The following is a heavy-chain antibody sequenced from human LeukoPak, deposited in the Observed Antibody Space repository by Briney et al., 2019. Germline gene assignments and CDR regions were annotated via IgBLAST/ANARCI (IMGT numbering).Heavy chain of an antibody. CDR2: IDTDGSST. CDR3: ARDLYSSSWYSRSAFDI. Sequence: GGSLRLSCAASGFTFSNYWMHWVRQAPGKGLVWVSRIDTDGSSTTYADSVRGRFTTSRDNAKNTLYLQMNSLRAEDTAVYYCARDLYSSSWYSRSAFDIWGQGTMVTVSS. J-gene: IGHJ3*02. CDR1: GFTFSNYW. V-gene: IGHV3-74*01. D-gene: IGHD6-13*01.